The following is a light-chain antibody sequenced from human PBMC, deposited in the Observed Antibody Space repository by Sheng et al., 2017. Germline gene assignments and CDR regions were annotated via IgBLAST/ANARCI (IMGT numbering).Light chain of an antibody. V-gene: IGLV2-14*01. CDR1: SSDVGGYPY. Sequence: SALTQPASVSGSPGQSITISCTGTSSDVGGYPYVSWYQQHPGKVPKLLIYEVRNRSSGVSNRFSGSTSGNTASLTISGLQTEDEADYYCSSYTSSHTLVFGGGTRLTVL. J-gene: IGLJ3*02. CDR3: SSYTSSHTLV. CDR2: EVR.